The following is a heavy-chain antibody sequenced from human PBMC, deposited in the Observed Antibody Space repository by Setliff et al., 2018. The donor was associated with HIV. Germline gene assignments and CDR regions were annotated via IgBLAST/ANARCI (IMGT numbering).Heavy chain of an antibody. CDR1: GGSISSHY. D-gene: IGHD6-13*01. J-gene: IGHJ6*02. CDR2: IYISGST. Sequence: SSETLSLTCTVSGGSISSHYWSWIRQPPGKGLEWIGHIYISGSTNYNPSLKSRVSISVDTSKNQFSLKLNSVTAADTAVYYCARPSAANFFYSYAMDVWGQGSTVTVSS. CDR3: ARPSAANFFYSYAMDV. V-gene: IGHV4-59*08.